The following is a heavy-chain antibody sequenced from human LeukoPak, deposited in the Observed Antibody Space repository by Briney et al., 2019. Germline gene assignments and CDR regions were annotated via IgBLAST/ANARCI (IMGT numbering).Heavy chain of an antibody. CDR2: INHSGST. Sequence: SETLSLTCAVYGGSFSGYYWSWIRQPPGKGLEWIGEINHSGSTNYNPSLKSRVTISVDTSKNQFSLKLSSVTAADTAVCYCARIAAAGTYWGQGTLVTVSS. V-gene: IGHV4-34*01. D-gene: IGHD6-13*01. CDR3: ARIAAAGTY. J-gene: IGHJ4*02. CDR1: GGSFSGYY.